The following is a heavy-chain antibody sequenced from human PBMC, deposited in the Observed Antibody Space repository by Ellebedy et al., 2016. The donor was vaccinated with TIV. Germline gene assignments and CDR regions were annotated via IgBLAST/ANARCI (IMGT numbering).Heavy chain of an antibody. CDR2: ISYTGSA. CDR3: ARDRPGGYYFDS. Sequence: MPSETLSLTCTVSGGSISSVGYYWSWIRQHPGRGLEWIGYISYTGSAYYNPSLKSQVSITVDTSKTQFSLKLTSVTAADTAVYYCARDRPGGYYFDSWGQGTLVTVSS. V-gene: IGHV4-31*01. CDR1: GGSISSVGYY. D-gene: IGHD3-22*01. J-gene: IGHJ4*02.